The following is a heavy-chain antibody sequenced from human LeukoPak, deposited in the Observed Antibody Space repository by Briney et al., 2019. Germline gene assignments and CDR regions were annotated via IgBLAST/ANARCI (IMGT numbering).Heavy chain of an antibody. V-gene: IGHV3-21*01. CDR3: ARDRALVPAAKYSDY. D-gene: IGHD2-2*01. J-gene: IGHJ4*02. CDR2: ISSSSSYI. Sequence: GGSLRLSCAASGFTFSSYSTNWVRQAPGKGLEWVSSISSSSSYIYYADSVKVRFTISRDNAKNSLYLQMNSLRAEDTAVYYCARDRALVPAAKYSDYWGQGTLVTVSS. CDR1: GFTFSSYS.